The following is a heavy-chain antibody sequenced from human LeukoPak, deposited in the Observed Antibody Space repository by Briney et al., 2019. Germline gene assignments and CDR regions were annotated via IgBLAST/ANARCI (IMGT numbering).Heavy chain of an antibody. J-gene: IGHJ5*02. CDR3: ARGGEADHGSGSYHNWFDP. CDR1: GFTFSSYS. CDR2: ISSSSSTI. D-gene: IGHD3-10*01. V-gene: IGHV3-48*04. Sequence: GGSLRPSCAASGFTFSSYSMNWVRQAPGKGLEWVSYISSSSSTIYYADSVKGRFTISRDNAKNSLYLQMNSLRAEDTAVYYCARGGEADHGSGSYHNWFDPWGQGTLVTVSS.